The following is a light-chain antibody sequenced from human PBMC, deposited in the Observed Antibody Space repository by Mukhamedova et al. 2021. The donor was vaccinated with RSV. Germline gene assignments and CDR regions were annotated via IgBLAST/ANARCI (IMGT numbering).Light chain of an antibody. Sequence: WYQRRVHGGVPNLLIYAASTVQSGVPSRFSGSGSGTDFTLTISSLQPEDVAIYYCQKYNSSPRTFGPGTEVDIK. CDR3: QKYNSSPRT. V-gene: IGKV1-27*01. J-gene: IGKJ3*01. CDR2: AAS.